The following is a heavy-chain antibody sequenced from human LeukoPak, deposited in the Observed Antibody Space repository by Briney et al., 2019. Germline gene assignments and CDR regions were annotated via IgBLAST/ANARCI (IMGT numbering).Heavy chain of an antibody. V-gene: IGHV4-61*08. J-gene: IGHJ3*02. Sequence: SETLSLTCTVSGGSIGSSDYWWDWIRQPPGRGLEWIGYIYYSGSTNYNPSLKSRVTISVDTSKNQFSLKLSSVTAADTAVYYCARGDYGGNGAFEIWGQGTMVTVSS. D-gene: IGHD4-23*01. CDR2: IYYSGST. CDR1: GGSIGSSDYW. CDR3: ARGDYGGNGAFEI.